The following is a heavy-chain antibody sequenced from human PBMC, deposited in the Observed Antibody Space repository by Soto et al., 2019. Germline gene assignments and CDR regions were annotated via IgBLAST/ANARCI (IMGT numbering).Heavy chain of an antibody. V-gene: IGHV3-48*01. CDR3: AHRRSITMVRGVIPPSADAFDI. Sequence: GGSLRLSCAASGFTFSSYSMNWVRQAPGKGLEWVSYISSSSSTIYYADSVKGRFTISRDNAKNSLYLQMNSLRAEDTAVYYCAHRRSITMVRGVIPPSADAFDIWGQGTMVTVSS. J-gene: IGHJ3*02. D-gene: IGHD3-10*01. CDR1: GFTFSSYS. CDR2: ISSSSSTI.